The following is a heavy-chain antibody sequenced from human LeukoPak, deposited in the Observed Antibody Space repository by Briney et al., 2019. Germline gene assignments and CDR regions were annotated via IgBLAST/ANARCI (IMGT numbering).Heavy chain of an antibody. J-gene: IGHJ4*02. CDR2: ISDSGST. D-gene: IGHD3-16*02. V-gene: IGHV3-23*01. CDR1: GFTFSNYA. CDR3: GKVSLGDLSPFDY. Sequence: GGSLRLSCVASGFTFSNYAMSWVRQAPGKGLEWVSGISDSGSTYYADSVKGRFTISRDNSKNTLYLQMNSLRAEDTAVYYCGKVSLGDLSPFDYWGQGTLVTVSS.